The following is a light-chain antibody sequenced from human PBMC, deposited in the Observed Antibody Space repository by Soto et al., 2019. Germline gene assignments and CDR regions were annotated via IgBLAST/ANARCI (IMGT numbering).Light chain of an antibody. CDR2: EVT. Sequence: QSVLTQPASVSGSPGQSITISYTGTSSDVGASNYVSWFQQRPGKAPKLIIFEVTNRPSGVSNRFSGSKSGNTASLTISGLQAEDEADYYCSSDTTSGTLGVFGGGTKLTVL. CDR1: SSDVGASNY. V-gene: IGLV2-14*01. CDR3: SSDTTSGTLGV. J-gene: IGLJ2*01.